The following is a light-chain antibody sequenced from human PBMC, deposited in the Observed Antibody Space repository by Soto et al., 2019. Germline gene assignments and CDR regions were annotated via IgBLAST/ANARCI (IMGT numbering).Light chain of an antibody. CDR1: SSDVGGYNY. V-gene: IGLV2-8*01. Sequence: QSALTQPPSASGSPRQSVTISCTGTSSDVGGYNYVSWYQHHPGKAPKLMIYEVTRRPSGVPDRFSGSKSGNTASLTVSGLLPEDEADYYCASYAGGNQVFGTGTKVTVL. CDR3: ASYAGGNQV. CDR2: EVT. J-gene: IGLJ1*01.